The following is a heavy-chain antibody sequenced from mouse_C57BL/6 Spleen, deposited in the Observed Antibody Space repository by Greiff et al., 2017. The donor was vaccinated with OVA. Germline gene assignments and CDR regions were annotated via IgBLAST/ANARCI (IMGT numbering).Heavy chain of an antibody. CDR1: GYTFTSYW. CDR2: IYPSDSET. D-gene: IGHD2-3*01. V-gene: IGHV1-61*01. Sequence: QVQLQQPGAELVRPGSSVKLSCKASGYTFTSYWMDWVKQRPGQGLEWIGNIYPSDSETHYNQQFKDQATLTVDKSTSTAYMQLNSRTSEDSAVYYCARSRIYDGYYFDYWGQGTTLTVSS. J-gene: IGHJ2*01. CDR3: ARSRIYDGYYFDY.